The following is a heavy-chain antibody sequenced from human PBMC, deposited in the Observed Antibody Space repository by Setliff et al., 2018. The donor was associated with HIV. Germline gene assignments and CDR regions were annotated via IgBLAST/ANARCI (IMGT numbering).Heavy chain of an antibody. J-gene: IGHJ4*02. CDR2: IKQDGTDK. CDR1: GFTFSDYW. D-gene: IGHD3-22*01. V-gene: IGHV3-7*01. Sequence: GGSLRLSCAASGFTFSDYWMSWVRQAPGKGLEWVANIKQDGTDKYYVDSVRGRFTISRDNAKNSLYLQMNSPRAEDMAVYYCARAQDNYYDSSGYSFDSWGQGSLVTVSS. CDR3: ARAQDNYYDSSGYSFDS.